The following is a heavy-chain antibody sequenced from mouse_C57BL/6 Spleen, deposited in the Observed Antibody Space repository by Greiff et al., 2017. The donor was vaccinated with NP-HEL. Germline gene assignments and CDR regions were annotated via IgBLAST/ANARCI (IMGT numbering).Heavy chain of an antibody. CDR1: GYTFTDYE. D-gene: IGHD1-2*01. J-gene: IGHJ2*01. Sequence: VKLQESGAELVRPGASVTLSCKASGYTFTDYEMHWVKQTPVHGLEWIGAIDPETGGTAYNQKFKGKAILTADKSSSTAYMELRSLTSEDSAVYYCTRTHYYEGFDYWGQGTTLTVSS. CDR3: TRTHYYEGFDY. V-gene: IGHV1-15*01. CDR2: IDPETGGT.